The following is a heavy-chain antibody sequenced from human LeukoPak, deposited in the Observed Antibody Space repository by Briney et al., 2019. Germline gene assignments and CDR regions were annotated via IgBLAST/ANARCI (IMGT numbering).Heavy chain of an antibody. J-gene: IGHJ5*02. CDR2: INSDGSST. CDR1: GFTFSAYA. Sequence: GGSLRLSCEASGFTFSAYAMTWVRQAPGKGLEWVSRINSDGSSTSYADSVKGRFTISRDNAKNTLYLQMNSLRAEDTAVYYCARASDPWLQLTWGQGTLVTVSS. V-gene: IGHV3-74*01. D-gene: IGHD5-24*01. CDR3: ARASDPWLQLT.